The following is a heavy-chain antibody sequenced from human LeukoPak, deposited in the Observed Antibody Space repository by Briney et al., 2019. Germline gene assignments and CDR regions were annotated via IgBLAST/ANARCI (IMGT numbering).Heavy chain of an antibody. CDR1: GFTLSSYS. J-gene: IGHJ4*02. V-gene: IGHV3-21*01. Sequence: TRGSLRLSCAPSGFTLSSYSMNWVRQAPGKGLEWVSSISSSSSYIYYADSVNGRFTISRDNAKNSLYLQMNSLRAEDTAVYYCAKPGGDSSGYYDGYWGQGTLVTVSS. D-gene: IGHD3-22*01. CDR2: ISSSSSYI. CDR3: AKPGGDSSGYYDGY.